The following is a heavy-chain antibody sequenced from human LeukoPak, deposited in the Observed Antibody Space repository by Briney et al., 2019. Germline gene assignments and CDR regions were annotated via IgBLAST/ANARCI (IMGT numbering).Heavy chain of an antibody. D-gene: IGHD1-26*01. Sequence: PSGTLSLTCAVSGGSISSSNWWSWVRQPPGKGLEWIGEINHSGSTNYNPSLKSRVTISVDTSKNQFSLKLSSVTAADTAVYYCALIVGATNPIDYWGQGTLVTVSS. J-gene: IGHJ4*02. V-gene: IGHV4-4*02. CDR1: GGSISSSNW. CDR2: INHSGST. CDR3: ALIVGATNPIDY.